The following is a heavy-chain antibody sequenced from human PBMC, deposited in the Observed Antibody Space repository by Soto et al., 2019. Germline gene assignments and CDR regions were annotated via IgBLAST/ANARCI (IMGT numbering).Heavy chain of an antibody. V-gene: IGHV4-59*01. D-gene: IGHD6-13*01. J-gene: IGHJ4*02. CDR2: IHYSGST. CDR3: ARGSAAGTKSPFDY. CDR1: GGSISGYY. Sequence: SETLSLTCTVSGGSISGYYWSWIRQSPGKGLEWIGYIHYSGSTNYNPSLKSRVTISVDTSKNQLSLKLSSVTAADTVVYYCARGSAAGTKSPFDYWGQGTLVTVSS.